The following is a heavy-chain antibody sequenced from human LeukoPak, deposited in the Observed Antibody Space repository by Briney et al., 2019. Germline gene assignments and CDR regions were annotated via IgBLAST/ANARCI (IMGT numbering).Heavy chain of an antibody. V-gene: IGHV5-51*01. CDR2: IYPGDSGT. J-gene: IGHJ4*02. Sequence: GESLKISCKVSGYSFTTYWIAWVRQMPGKGLEWMGIIYPGDSGTRYSPSFQGQVTISADKSITTAYLQWSSLKASDTAMYYCTGLSTQAFDYWGQGTLVTVSS. CDR1: GYSFTTYW. CDR3: TGLSTQAFDY.